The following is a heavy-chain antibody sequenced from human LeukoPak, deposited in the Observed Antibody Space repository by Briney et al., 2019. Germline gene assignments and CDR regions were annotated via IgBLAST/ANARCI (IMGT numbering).Heavy chain of an antibody. CDR1: GFPLSRYD. Sequence: PGGSLRLSCVASGFPLSRYDMHWVRHPAGKGLDLASAFVTGGDTHYSGPATVRFTISSENAKNSIYLQMNSLSAGDTAMYYCTRDPSGWGLDLWGRGPLVTVA. CDR2: FVTGGDT. J-gene: IGHJ2*01. V-gene: IGHV3-13*01. CDR3: TRDPSGWGLDL. D-gene: IGHD2-21*02.